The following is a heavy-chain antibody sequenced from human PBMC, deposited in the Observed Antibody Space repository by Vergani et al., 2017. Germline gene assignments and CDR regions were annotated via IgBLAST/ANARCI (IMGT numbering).Heavy chain of an antibody. CDR2: IIPILGIA. Sequence: QVQLVQSGAEVKKPGASVKVSCKASGYTFTSYYMHWVRQAPGQGLEWMGRIIPILGIANYAQKFQGRVTITADKSTSTAYMELSSLRSEDTAVYYCARVDDSSGSNAFDIWGQGTMVTVSS. CDR1: GYTFTSYY. V-gene: IGHV1-69*09. J-gene: IGHJ3*02. D-gene: IGHD3-22*01. CDR3: ARVDDSSGSNAFDI.